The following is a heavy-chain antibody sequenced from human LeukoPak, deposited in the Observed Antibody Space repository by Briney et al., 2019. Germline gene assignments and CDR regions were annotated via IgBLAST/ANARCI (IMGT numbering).Heavy chain of an antibody. CDR3: ARDSRWLGHDDY. J-gene: IGHJ4*02. CDR2: IWYDGSNK. CDR1: GFTFSSYG. Sequence: GGSLRLSCAASGFTFSSYGMHWVRQAPGKGLEWVAVIWYDGSNKYYADSVKGRFTISRDNSKNTLYLQMNSLRAEDTAVYYCARDSRWLGHDDYWGQGTLVTVSS. D-gene: IGHD6-19*01. V-gene: IGHV3-33*01.